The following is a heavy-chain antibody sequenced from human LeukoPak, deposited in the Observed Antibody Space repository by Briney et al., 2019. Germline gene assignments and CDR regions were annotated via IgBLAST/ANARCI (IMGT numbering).Heavy chain of an antibody. J-gene: IGHJ4*02. D-gene: IGHD2-2*02. Sequence: PSETLSLTCAVSGGSFGGYYWSWIRQPPGKGLEWIGEINDSGRSNYNPSLRSRVTISVDTSKNQFSLKLSSVTAADTAVYYCARGLYCSSTSCYKGYWGQGTLVTVSS. CDR2: INDSGRS. CDR3: ARGLYCSSTSCYKGY. V-gene: IGHV4-34*01. CDR1: GGSFGGYY.